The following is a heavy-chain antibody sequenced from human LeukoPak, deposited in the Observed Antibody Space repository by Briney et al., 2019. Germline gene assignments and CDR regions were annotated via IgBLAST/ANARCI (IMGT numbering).Heavy chain of an antibody. V-gene: IGHV3-7*01. D-gene: IGHD3-22*01. Sequence: PGGSLRLSCAASGFIFSNFWMGWVRQAPGQGPEWVADIKQDGSRKYYVDSVKGRFTVSRDNAKNSLYLQMNNLRAEDTAVYHCAKSVNSYYDWFDPWGQGTLVIVSS. CDR1: GFIFSNFW. J-gene: IGHJ5*02. CDR2: IKQDGSRK. CDR3: AKSVNSYYDWFDP.